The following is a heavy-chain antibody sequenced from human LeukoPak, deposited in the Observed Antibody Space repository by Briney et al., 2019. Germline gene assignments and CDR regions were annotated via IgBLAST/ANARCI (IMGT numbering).Heavy chain of an antibody. D-gene: IGHD6-19*01. J-gene: IGHJ3*02. V-gene: IGHV4-4*02. CDR2: IYHSGST. CDR3: ARVKAVAGNDAFDI. CDR1: GGSISSSNW. Sequence: SETLSLTCAVSGGSISSSNWWSWVRQPPGKGLEWIGEIYHSGSTNYNPSLKSRVTISVDKSKNQLSLKLSSVTAADTAVYYCARVKAVAGNDAFDIWGQGTMVTVSS.